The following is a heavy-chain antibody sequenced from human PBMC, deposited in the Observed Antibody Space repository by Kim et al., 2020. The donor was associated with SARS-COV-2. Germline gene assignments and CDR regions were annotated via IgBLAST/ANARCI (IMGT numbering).Heavy chain of an antibody. D-gene: IGHD1-1*01. CDR2: MRGLGGNT. V-gene: IGHV3-23*01. CDR3: AKGDTTLPPYNWFDP. Sequence: KGPGWLSAMRGLGGNTYYADNVKGRFTIVRDNSKNTLYLQMNSLGADDTAVYYCAKGDTTLPPYNWFDPWGQGTLVTVSS. J-gene: IGHJ5*02.